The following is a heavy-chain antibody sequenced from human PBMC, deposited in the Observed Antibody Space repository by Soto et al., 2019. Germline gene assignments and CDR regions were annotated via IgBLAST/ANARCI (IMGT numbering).Heavy chain of an antibody. CDR3: ARVGDYIWGSYRHPTHIGY. Sequence: EVQLVESGGGLVQPGGSLRLSCAASGFTFSSYWMSWVRQAPGKGLEWVANIKQDGSEKYYVDSVKGRFTISRDNAKNSLYLQMNSLRAEDTAVYYCARVGDYIWGSYRHPTHIGYWGQGTLVTVSS. J-gene: IGHJ4*02. CDR1: GFTFSSYW. V-gene: IGHV3-7*01. CDR2: IKQDGSEK. D-gene: IGHD3-16*02.